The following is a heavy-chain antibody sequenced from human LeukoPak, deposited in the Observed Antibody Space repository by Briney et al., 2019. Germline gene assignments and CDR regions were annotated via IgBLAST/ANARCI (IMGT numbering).Heavy chain of an antibody. CDR1: GFTFSSYG. CDR3: TTDFWSGYAYYYYMDV. CDR2: IWYGGSNK. J-gene: IGHJ6*03. Sequence: PGGSLRLSCAASGFTFSSYGMHWVRQAPGKGLEWVAVIWYGGSNKYYADSVKGRFTISRDDSKNTLYLQMNSLKTEDTAVYYCTTDFWSGYAYYYYMDVWGKGTTVTVSS. D-gene: IGHD3-3*01. V-gene: IGHV3-33*08.